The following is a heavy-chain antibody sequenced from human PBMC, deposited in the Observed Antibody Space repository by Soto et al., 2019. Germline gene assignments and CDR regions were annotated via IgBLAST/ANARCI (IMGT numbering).Heavy chain of an antibody. Sequence: QVQLVESGGGVVQPGRSLRLSCAASGFIFSSYGMHWVRQAPGTGLEWVAVIWYDGSNEHYADSAKGRFTISRDNSINKVNMQLNSVRAGDTAVYYCERDFGLMVDTMLSRDYDYGMDVWGQRTTVTVSS. D-gene: IGHD2-8*01. V-gene: IGHV3-33*01. CDR2: IWYDGSNE. J-gene: IGHJ6*02. CDR1: GFIFSSYG. CDR3: ERDFGLMVDTMLSRDYDYGMDV.